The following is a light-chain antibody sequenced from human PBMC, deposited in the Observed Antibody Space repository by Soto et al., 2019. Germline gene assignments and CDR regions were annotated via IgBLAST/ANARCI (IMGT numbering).Light chain of an antibody. J-gene: IGLJ3*02. CDR1: SSDVGGDNY. Sequence: QSALTQPRSVSGSPGQSVTISCTGTSSDVGGDNYVSWYQQHPGKAPKLMIYDVAKRPSGVPDRFSGSRSGNTASLTISGVRTDDEADYYCCSSAGRYTLVFGGGTKVTVL. CDR3: CSSAGRYTLV. CDR2: DVA. V-gene: IGLV2-11*01.